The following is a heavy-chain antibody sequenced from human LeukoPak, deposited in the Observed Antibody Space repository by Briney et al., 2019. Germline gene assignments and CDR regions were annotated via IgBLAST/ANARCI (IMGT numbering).Heavy chain of an antibody. CDR2: ISSNSGTI. Sequence: PGGSLRLSCAASGFTFDEYAMHWVRQGPGKGLEWVSGISSNSGTIGYADSVKGRFTISRDNAKNFLYLQMNSLRGEDTALYYCARGLFGSSWYNWFDPWGQGTLVTVSS. J-gene: IGHJ5*02. D-gene: IGHD6-13*01. CDR3: ARGLFGSSWYNWFDP. V-gene: IGHV3-9*01. CDR1: GFTFDEYA.